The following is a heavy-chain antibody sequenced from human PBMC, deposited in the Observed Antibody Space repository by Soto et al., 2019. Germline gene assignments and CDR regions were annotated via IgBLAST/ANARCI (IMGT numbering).Heavy chain of an antibody. CDR1: GGTFSSYA. V-gene: IGHV1-69*13. D-gene: IGHD3-22*01. J-gene: IGHJ4*02. Sequence: ASVKVSCKASGGTFSSYAISWVRQAPGQGLEWMGGIIPIFGTANYAQKFQGRVTITADESTSTAYMELSSLRSEDTAVYYCARDPRHYYYDSSGYFDYWGQGTLVTAPQ. CDR2: IIPIFGTA. CDR3: ARDPRHYYYDSSGYFDY.